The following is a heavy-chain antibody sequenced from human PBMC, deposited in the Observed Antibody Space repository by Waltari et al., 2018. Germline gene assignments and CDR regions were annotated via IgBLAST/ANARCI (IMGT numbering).Heavy chain of an antibody. Sequence: QLQLQESGPGLVKSSETLSLTCDVSGYAINSGFYWGWIRQPPGRGLEWVATIYHDGTTFYNPSLPGRVTTSMDTSKNQFSLKMKSVTAADTAVYYCTRQVLGYCTSAACRRLESWGQGTLVTVSS. CDR1: GYAINSGFY. V-gene: IGHV4-38-2*01. D-gene: IGHD2-2*03. J-gene: IGHJ4*02. CDR2: IYHDGTT. CDR3: TRQVLGYCTSAACRRLES.